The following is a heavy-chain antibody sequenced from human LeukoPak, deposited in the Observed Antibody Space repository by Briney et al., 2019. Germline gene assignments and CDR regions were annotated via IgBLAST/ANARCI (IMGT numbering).Heavy chain of an antibody. D-gene: IGHD4-17*01. Sequence: GGSLRLSCAASGFTFSSYGMSWVRQAPGKGLEWVSAISGSGGSTYYADSVKGRFTISRDNSKNTLYLQMNSLRAEDTAVYYCARGLTTVTTSDYWGQGTLVTVSS. V-gene: IGHV3-23*01. J-gene: IGHJ4*02. CDR1: GFTFSSYG. CDR3: ARGLTTVTTSDY. CDR2: ISGSGGST.